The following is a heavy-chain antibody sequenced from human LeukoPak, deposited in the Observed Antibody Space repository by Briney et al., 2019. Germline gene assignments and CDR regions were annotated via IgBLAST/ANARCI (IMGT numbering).Heavy chain of an antibody. CDR1: GYTXTGYY. CDR3: ARDPHYDYVWGSYRYTGGFDY. CDR2: INSNSGGT. J-gene: IGHJ4*02. Sequence: ASVKVSCKASGYTXTGYYMHWVRQAPGQGLDWMGWINSNSGGTNYAQKFQGRVTMIRDTSISTAYMELSRLRSDDTAVYYCARDPHYDYVWGSYRYTGGFDYWGQGTLVTVSS. V-gene: IGHV1-2*02. D-gene: IGHD3-16*02.